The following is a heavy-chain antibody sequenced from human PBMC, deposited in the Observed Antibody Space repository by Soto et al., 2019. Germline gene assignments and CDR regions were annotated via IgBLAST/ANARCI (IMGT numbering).Heavy chain of an antibody. V-gene: IGHV3-7*01. CDR3: ARIDDSAWYTRDY. CDR1: GFTFSSYW. D-gene: IGHD6-19*01. Sequence: EVQLAESGGGLVQPGGSLRLSCGASGFTFSSYWMNWVRQAPGKGLEWVANIKQDGSETSYVDSVKGRFTISRDNAKNALYLQMNRLRAEDTAVYYCARIDDSAWYTRDYWGQGTLVTVSS. CDR2: IKQDGSET. J-gene: IGHJ4*02.